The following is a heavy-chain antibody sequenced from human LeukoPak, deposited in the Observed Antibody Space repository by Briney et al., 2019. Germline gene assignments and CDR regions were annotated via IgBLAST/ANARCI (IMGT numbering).Heavy chain of an antibody. D-gene: IGHD5-24*01. Sequence: GGCLRLSCAASGFTFNIFEMNWFRQAPGKGLEWLSYIGSGGSPIYYADSVKGRFTISRDDAKNSVYLQMDSLRDEDTAVYYCARDGDADYWGPGTLVTVSS. J-gene: IGHJ4*02. CDR1: GFTFNIFE. V-gene: IGHV3-48*03. CDR3: ARDGDADY. CDR2: IGSGGSPI.